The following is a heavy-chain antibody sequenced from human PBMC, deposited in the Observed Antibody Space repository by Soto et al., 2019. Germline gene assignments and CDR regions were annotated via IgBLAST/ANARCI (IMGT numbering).Heavy chain of an antibody. J-gene: IGHJ5*01. CDR2: ISTYSGDT. D-gene: IGHD5-12*01. CDR1: GYTFFTYD. CDR3: AIHHGPTTSENWFDN. Sequence: QVHLVQSGVEVKTPGASVKVSCQASGYTFFTYDISWVRQAPGQGLEWMGWISTYSGDTKYAQKFHGRVTMTTDTTTTTAYLELRSLRSDDTAVYYCAIHHGPTTSENWFDNWGNGTLVTVSS. V-gene: IGHV1-18*01.